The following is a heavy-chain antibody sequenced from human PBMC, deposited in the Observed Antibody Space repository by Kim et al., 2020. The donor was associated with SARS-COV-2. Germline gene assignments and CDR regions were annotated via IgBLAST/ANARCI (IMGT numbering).Heavy chain of an antibody. V-gene: IGHV5-10-1*01. Sequence: GESLKISCKGSGYSFTSYWISWVRQMPGNGLEWMGRIDLSDSYAKYSPSFQGHVTISADKSISTAYLQWSSLKASDTAMYYCARHGHEYSTSSYYYYGMDVWGLGTTVTVSS. CDR1: GYSFTSYW. CDR3: ARHGHEYSTSSYYYYGMDV. J-gene: IGHJ6*02. D-gene: IGHD6-6*01. CDR2: IDLSDSYA.